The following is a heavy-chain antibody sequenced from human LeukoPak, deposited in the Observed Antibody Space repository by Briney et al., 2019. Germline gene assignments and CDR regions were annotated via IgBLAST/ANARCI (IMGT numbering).Heavy chain of an antibody. CDR3: TTGRMVRGVKWRPFDY. CDR2: IKSKTDGGIT. Sequence: GGSLRLSCAASGFTFSNAWMSWVRQAPGKGLEWVGRIKSKTDGGITDYAAPVKGRFTISRDDSKNTLYLQMNGLKTEDTAVYYCTTGRMVRGVKWRPFDYWGQGTLVTVSS. D-gene: IGHD3-10*01. CDR1: GFTFSNAW. J-gene: IGHJ4*02. V-gene: IGHV3-15*01.